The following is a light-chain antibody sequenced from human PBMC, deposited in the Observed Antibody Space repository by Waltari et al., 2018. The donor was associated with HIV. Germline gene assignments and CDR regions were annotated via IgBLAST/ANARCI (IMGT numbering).Light chain of an antibody. J-gene: IGKJ3*01. Sequence: DLQTTQPTSSSSASVGARVIITCRASQSIRNQLSWYQQKPGRAPKHLIYAASTLQSGVPSRFSGSGSGTEFTLTISNLQPEDFATYFCLQRQTFPLAFGPGTKVDI. CDR1: QSIRNQ. V-gene: IGKV1-17*02. CDR2: AAS. CDR3: LQRQTFPLA.